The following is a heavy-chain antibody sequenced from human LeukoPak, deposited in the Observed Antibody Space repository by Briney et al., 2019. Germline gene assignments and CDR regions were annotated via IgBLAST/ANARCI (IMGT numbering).Heavy chain of an antibody. V-gene: IGHV4-39*07. Sequence: PSETLSLTCTVSGGSISSSSYYWGWIRQPPGKGLEWIGSIYYSGSTYYNPSLKSRVTISVDTSKNQFSLKPSSVTAADTAVYYCARNIEPSAGSDYWGQGTLVTVSS. CDR2: IYYSGST. D-gene: IGHD2/OR15-2a*01. J-gene: IGHJ4*02. CDR1: GGSISSSSYY. CDR3: ARNIEPSAGSDY.